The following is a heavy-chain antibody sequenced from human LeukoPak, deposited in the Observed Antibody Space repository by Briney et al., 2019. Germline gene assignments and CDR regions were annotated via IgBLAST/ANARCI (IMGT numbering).Heavy chain of an antibody. V-gene: IGHV3-7*01. Sequence: GGSLRLSCAASGFTFSTYWMTWVRQAPGKGLEWVANIKTDGSQIYYVDSVKGRFTISRDNAQNSLYLQTNSLRAEDTAVYYCARDAHYSDTTGYFRAPFDYWGQGTLVTVSS. CDR1: GFTFSTYW. CDR3: ARDAHYSDTTGYFRAPFDY. J-gene: IGHJ4*02. CDR2: IKTDGSQI. D-gene: IGHD3-22*01.